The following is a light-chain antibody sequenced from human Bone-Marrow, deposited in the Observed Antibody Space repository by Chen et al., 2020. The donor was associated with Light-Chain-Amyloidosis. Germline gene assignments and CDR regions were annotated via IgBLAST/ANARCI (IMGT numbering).Light chain of an antibody. J-gene: IGLJ2*01. CDR3: QSADSSGTYEVI. Sequence: SELTQPPSVSVSPAQTARITCSGDDLPTKYAYWYQQKPGQAPVLVIHRDTERPSGISERFSGSSSGTTATLTISGVQAEDEADYHCQSADSSGTYEVIFGGGTKLTVL. CDR1: DLPTKY. V-gene: IGLV3-25*03. CDR2: RDT.